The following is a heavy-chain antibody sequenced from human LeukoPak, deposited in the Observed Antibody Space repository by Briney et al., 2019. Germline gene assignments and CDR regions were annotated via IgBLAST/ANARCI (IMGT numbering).Heavy chain of an antibody. D-gene: IGHD1-1*01. CDR1: GFTFSSYG. Sequence: GGSLRLSCAASGFTFSSYGMHWVRQPPGKGLERVAVISYDGSNKYYEDSVKGRFTISRDNSKNTLYLQMNSVRDEDTAVYYCAKTTGTQRAYYFDYWGQGTLVTVSS. CDR3: AKTTGTQRAYYFDY. CDR2: ISYDGSNK. J-gene: IGHJ4*02. V-gene: IGHV3-30*18.